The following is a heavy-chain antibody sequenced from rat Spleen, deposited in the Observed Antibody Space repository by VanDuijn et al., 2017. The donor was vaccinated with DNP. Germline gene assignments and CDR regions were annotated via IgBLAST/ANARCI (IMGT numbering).Heavy chain of an antibody. CDR2: ISYNGSA. D-gene: IGHD1-7*01. V-gene: IGHV3-1*01. J-gene: IGHJ2*01. CDR3: AREDAYYGSDYLDY. CDR1: GYSITSNY. Sequence: EVQLQESGSGLVTPSQSLSLTCSVIGYSITSNYWGWIRKFPGKKMEWVGHISYNGSASYNPSLKSRISITRDTSKNQFFLHLNSVNTEDPATYYWAREDAYYGSDYLDYWGQGVMVTVSS.